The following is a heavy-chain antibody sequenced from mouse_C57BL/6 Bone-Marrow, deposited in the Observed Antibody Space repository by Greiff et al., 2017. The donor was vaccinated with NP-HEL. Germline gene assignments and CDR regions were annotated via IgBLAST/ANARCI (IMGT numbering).Heavy chain of an antibody. Sequence: EVQRVESGGGLVKPGGSLKLSCAASGFTFSDYGMHWVRQAPEKGLEWVAYISSGSSTIYYADTVKGRFTISRDNAKNTLFLQMTSLRSEDTAMYYCARSNYLDYWGQGTTLTVSS. J-gene: IGHJ2*01. CDR2: ISSGSSTI. CDR3: ARSNYLDY. V-gene: IGHV5-17*01. CDR1: GFTFSDYG.